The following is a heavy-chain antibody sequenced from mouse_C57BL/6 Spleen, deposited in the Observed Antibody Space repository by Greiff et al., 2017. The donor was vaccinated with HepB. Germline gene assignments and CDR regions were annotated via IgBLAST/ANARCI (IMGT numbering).Heavy chain of an antibody. J-gene: IGHJ4*01. CDR2: IDPSDSYT. V-gene: IGHV1-69*01. Sequence: VQLQQPGAELVMPGASVKLSCKASGYTFTSYWMHWVKQRPGQGLEWIGEIDPSDSYTNYNQKFKGKSTLTVDKSSSTAYMQLSSLTSEDSAVYYCARYPHYYDYGGDYWGQGTSVTVSS. CDR3: ARYPHYYDYGGDY. D-gene: IGHD2-4*01. CDR1: GYTFTSYW.